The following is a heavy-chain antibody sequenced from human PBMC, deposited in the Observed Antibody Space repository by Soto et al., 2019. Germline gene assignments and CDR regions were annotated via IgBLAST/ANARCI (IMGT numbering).Heavy chain of an antibody. CDR2: IYYSGST. D-gene: IGHD4-17*01. CDR3: ARAYYGDYPYFDY. V-gene: IGHV4-61*08. Sequence: SETLSLTCTVSGGSISSGGYYWSWIRQHPGKGLEWIGYIYYSGSTNYNPSLKSRVTISIDTSKSLFSLKLSSLTSADTAVYFCARAYYGDYPYFDYWGQGALVTVSS. CDR1: GGSISSGGYY. J-gene: IGHJ4*02.